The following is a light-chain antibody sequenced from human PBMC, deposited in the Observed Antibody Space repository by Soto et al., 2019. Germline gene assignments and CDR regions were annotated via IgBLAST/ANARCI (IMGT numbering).Light chain of an antibody. CDR1: QSVSSY. J-gene: IGKJ1*01. CDR2: GAS. Sequence: EIVLTQSPATLSLSPGERATLSCRASQSVSSYLAWYQQKPGQAPRLLIYGASNRAAGIPARFSGSGSGTDFTLTISRLEPEDFAVYYCQQSASSLWSFGQGTKVDI. V-gene: IGKV3-20*01. CDR3: QQSASSLWS.